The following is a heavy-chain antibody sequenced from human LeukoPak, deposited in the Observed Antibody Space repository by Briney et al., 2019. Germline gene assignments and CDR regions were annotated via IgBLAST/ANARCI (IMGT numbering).Heavy chain of an antibody. CDR3: ARSYTSGWAYLGY. CDR2: IYYSGTT. CDR1: DGSITTSNLY. J-gene: IGHJ4*02. V-gene: IGHV4-39*01. D-gene: IGHD6-19*01. Sequence: TSETLSLTCTVSDGSITTSNLYWGWIRHPPGKGLEWIGSIYYSGTTYYNPSLESRVTISVGTSKNQFSLKLSSVTAADTAVYYCARSYTSGWAYLGYWGQGTLVTVSS.